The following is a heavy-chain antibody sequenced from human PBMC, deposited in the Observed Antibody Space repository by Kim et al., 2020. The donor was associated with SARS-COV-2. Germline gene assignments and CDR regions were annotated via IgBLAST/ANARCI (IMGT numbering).Heavy chain of an antibody. CDR3: ARHTMYYYDSSGAFYFDY. CDR2: IYYSGST. D-gene: IGHD3-22*01. CDR1: GGSISSYY. J-gene: IGHJ4*02. V-gene: IGHV4-59*08. Sequence: SETLSLTCSVSGGSISSYYWSWIRQPPGKGLEWIGYIYYSGSTNYNPSLKSRVSISVDTSKNQFSLKLSSVTAADTAVYYCARHTMYYYDSSGAFYFDYWGQGTLVTVSS.